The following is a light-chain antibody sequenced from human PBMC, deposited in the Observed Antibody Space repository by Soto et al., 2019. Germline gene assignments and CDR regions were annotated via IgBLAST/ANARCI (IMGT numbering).Light chain of an antibody. V-gene: IGKV1-27*01. CDR1: QGMTTY. Sequence: GDRVTNTCRASQGMTTYLARFQQKPGKVPKFVIYGASTLQSGVATRFGGSGSGTDFTLPISSLQPEDFGTYYCQQGYDTPYTFGQGT. CDR2: GAS. CDR3: QQGYDTPYT. J-gene: IGKJ2*01.